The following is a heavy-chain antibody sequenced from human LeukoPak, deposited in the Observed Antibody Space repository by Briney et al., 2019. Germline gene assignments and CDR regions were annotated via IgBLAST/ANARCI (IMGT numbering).Heavy chain of an antibody. CDR1: GFTFSSYG. J-gene: IGHJ4*02. Sequence: GGSLRLSCAASGFTFSSYGMPWVRQAPGKGLEWVAVTWYDGSNKYYADSVKGRFTISRDNSKNTLYLQMNSLRAEDTAVYYCARGFIYGDHYFDYWGQGTLVTVSS. V-gene: IGHV3-33*01. D-gene: IGHD4-17*01. CDR2: TWYDGSNK. CDR3: ARGFIYGDHYFDY.